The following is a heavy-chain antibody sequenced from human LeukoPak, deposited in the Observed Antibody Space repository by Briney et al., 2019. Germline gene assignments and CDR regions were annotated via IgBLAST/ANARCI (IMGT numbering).Heavy chain of an antibody. CDR3: ARGSYGELGY. CDR2: IYYSGST. D-gene: IGHD4-17*01. V-gene: IGHV4-59*01. CDR1: GGSISSYY. Sequence: SETLSPTCTVSGGSISSYYWSWIRQPPGKGLECIGYIYYSGSTNYNPSLKSRVTISVDTSKNQFSLKLSSVTAADTAVYYCARGSYGELGYWGQGTLVTVSS. J-gene: IGHJ4*02.